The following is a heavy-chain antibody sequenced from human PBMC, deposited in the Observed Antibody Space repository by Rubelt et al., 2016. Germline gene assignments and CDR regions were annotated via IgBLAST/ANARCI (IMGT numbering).Heavy chain of an antibody. D-gene: IGHD3-3*01. Sequence: QVQLVQSGAEVKKPGASVKVSCKASGYTFTGYYMHWVRQAPGQGLEWMGWINPNSGGTNYAQKFQGRVTITADESTSTAYMELSSLRSEDTAVYYCARDFLEWSDAFDIWAKGQWSPSLQ. V-gene: IGHV1-2*02. CDR1: GYTFTGYY. CDR2: INPNSGGT. J-gene: IGHJ3*02. CDR3: ARDFLEWSDAFDI.